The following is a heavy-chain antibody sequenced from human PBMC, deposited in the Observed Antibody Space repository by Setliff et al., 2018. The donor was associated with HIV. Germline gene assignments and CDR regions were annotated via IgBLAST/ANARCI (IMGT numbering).Heavy chain of an antibody. Sequence: GGSLRLSCAASGFTFSSYSMNWVRQAPGKGLEWVSSISSSSSYIYYADSVKGRFTISRDNAKNSLYLQMNSLRAEDTAVYYCARVAEYYDSSGYYLFDYWGQGTLVTVSS. D-gene: IGHD3-22*01. CDR3: ARVAEYYDSSGYYLFDY. J-gene: IGHJ4*02. CDR2: ISSSSSYI. CDR1: GFTFSSYS. V-gene: IGHV3-21*01.